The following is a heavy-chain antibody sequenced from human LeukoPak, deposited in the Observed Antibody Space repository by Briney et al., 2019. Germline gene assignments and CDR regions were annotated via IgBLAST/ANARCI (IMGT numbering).Heavy chain of an antibody. CDR3: ASGGPNIVATAEDY. Sequence: NPGGSLRLSCAASGFTFSDYYMSWIRQAPGKGLEWVSYISSSGSTIYYADSVKGRFTISRDNAKNSLYLQMNSLRAGDTAVYYCASGGPNIVATAEDYWGQGTLVTVSS. D-gene: IGHD5-12*01. CDR1: GFTFSDYY. J-gene: IGHJ4*02. V-gene: IGHV3-11*04. CDR2: ISSSGSTI.